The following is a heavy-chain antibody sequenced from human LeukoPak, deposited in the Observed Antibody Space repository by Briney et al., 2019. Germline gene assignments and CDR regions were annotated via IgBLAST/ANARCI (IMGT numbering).Heavy chain of an antibody. V-gene: IGHV3-33*08. CDR3: ARDEYYYDSSGYYYDY. CDR2: IWYDGSNK. D-gene: IGHD3-22*01. Sequence: PGRSLRLSCAASGFTFSSYGMHWVRQAPGKGLEWVAVIWYDGSNKYYADSVKGRFTISRDNSKNTLYLQMNSPRAEDTAVYYCARDEYYYDSSGYYYDYWGQGTLVTVSS. J-gene: IGHJ4*02. CDR1: GFTFSSYG.